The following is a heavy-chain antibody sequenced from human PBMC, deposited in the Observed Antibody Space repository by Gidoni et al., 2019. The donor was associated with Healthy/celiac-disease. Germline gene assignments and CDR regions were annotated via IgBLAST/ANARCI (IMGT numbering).Heavy chain of an antibody. CDR1: GGTFSSYA. J-gene: IGHJ6*02. D-gene: IGHD5-12*01. V-gene: IGHV1-69*01. Sequence: QVQLVQSGAEVKKPGSSVKVSCKASGGTFSSYAISWVRQAPGQGLEWMGGIIPIFGTANYAQKFQGRVTITADESTSTAYMELSSLISEDTAVYYCARDSNGDGYVYYYGMDVWGQGTTVTVSS. CDR2: IIPIFGTA. CDR3: ARDSNGDGYVYYYGMDV.